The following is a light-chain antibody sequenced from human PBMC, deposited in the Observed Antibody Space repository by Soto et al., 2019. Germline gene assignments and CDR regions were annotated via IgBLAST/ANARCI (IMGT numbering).Light chain of an antibody. J-gene: IGKJ4*01. CDR1: QSLSSN. CDR2: GAS. Sequence: EIVMTQSPATLSVSPGERATLSCRASQSLSSNLAWYQQRPGQAPRLLIFGASTRATDIPARFSGSGSGTEFTLTISSLQSEDFAVYYCQQYNNWPLTVGGGTKVDSK. CDR3: QQYNNWPLT. V-gene: IGKV3-15*01.